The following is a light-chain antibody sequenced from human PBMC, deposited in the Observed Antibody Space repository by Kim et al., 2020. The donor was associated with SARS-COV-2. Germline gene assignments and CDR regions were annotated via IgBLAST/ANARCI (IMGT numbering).Light chain of an antibody. CDR2: EVS. Sequence: GQSVTISCTGTNSDVGGYNYVSWYQKHPGKAPKLMIYEVSKRPSGVPDRFSGSKSGNTASLTVSGLQAEDEADYYCSSYAASNNLVFGGGTQLTVL. J-gene: IGLJ2*01. CDR3: SSYAASNNLV. CDR1: NSDVGGYNY. V-gene: IGLV2-8*01.